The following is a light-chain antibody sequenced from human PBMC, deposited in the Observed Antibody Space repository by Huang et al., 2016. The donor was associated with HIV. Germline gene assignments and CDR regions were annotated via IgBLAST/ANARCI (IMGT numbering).Light chain of an antibody. CDR2: STS. CDR3: QQYSNWPPMYT. V-gene: IGKV3-15*01. J-gene: IGKJ2*01. Sequence: EVVMTQSPGTLSVSPGKRATLSCKTSESLNNKLVWYQQKPGQAPRLLIYSTSTRATGVPARFSGGWSGTEFTLTISSLQSEDFGIYYCQQYSNWPPMYTFGQGTKLEI. CDR1: ESLNNK.